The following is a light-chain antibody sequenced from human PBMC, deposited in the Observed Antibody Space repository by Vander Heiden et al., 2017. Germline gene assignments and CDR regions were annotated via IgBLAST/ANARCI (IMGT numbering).Light chain of an antibody. CDR2: DAS. J-gene: IGKJ4*01. CDR1: QDITNY. Sequence: DIQMTQSPSSLSASVGDRVIITCQASQDITNYLNWYQQKPGKAPKLLIYDASTLQTGVPSRFSGSGSGTDFTFTISSLQPDDIATYFCQQYDDLPALTFGGGTKVEIK. V-gene: IGKV1-33*01. CDR3: QQYDDLPALT.